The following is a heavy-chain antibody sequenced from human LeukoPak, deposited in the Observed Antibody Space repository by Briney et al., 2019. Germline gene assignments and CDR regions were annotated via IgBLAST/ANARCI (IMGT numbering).Heavy chain of an antibody. D-gene: IGHD2-21*01. CDR1: GFSLSTNGVG. CDR3: AHREVEVDYFDY. Sequence: SGPTLVKPTQTLTLTCSFSGFSLSTNGVGVGWIRQPPGKALEWLALIYWDDDKRYSPSLKSRLTITKDTSNNQVVLTMTDMDPVDTATFYCAHREVEVDYFDYWCQGNLVTVSS. V-gene: IGHV2-5*02. CDR2: IYWDDDK. J-gene: IGHJ4*02.